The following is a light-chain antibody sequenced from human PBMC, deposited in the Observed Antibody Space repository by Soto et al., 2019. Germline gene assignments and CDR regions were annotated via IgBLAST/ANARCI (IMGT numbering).Light chain of an antibody. Sequence: DIHMTQSPSTLSASVGDRVTITCRASQSISVWLAWYQQKPGKAPNLLIYKTSSLETGVPSRFSGSGSETEFTLTISRLEPEDFAVYYCQTYGSSPTFGGGTKVEIK. V-gene: IGKV1-5*03. CDR3: QTYGSSPT. J-gene: IGKJ4*01. CDR1: QSISVW. CDR2: KTS.